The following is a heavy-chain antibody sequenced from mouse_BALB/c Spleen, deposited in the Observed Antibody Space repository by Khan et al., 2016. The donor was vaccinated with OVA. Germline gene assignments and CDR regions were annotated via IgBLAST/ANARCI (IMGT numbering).Heavy chain of an antibody. J-gene: IGHJ3*01. CDR1: GFNIKDTY. D-gene: IGHD4-1*01. Sequence: VQLQQSGAELVKPGASVKLSCTASGFNIKDTYIHWVKQRPEQGLEWIGRIDPANGNTKYDPKFQGKATKTADTSSNTACLQLSSLTSEDTAVEYCVRDYWDVFAYWGQGTLVTVSA. CDR2: IDPANGNT. V-gene: IGHV14-3*02. CDR3: VRDYWDVFAY.